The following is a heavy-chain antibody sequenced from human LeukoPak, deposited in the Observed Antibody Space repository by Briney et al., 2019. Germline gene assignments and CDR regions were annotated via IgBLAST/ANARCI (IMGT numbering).Heavy chain of an antibody. CDR2: ISGSGDTA. J-gene: IGHJ4*02. Sequence: GGSLRLSCAASGFIFRNFPMRWVRQAPGKGLEWVSSISGSGDTASYADSVKGRFTISRDNSKNTLYLQTNSLRVEDTAVYYCAKGGDNTGWYTFAYWGQGTLVTVSS. CDR1: GFIFRNFP. V-gene: IGHV3-23*01. D-gene: IGHD6-19*01. CDR3: AKGGDNTGWYTFAY.